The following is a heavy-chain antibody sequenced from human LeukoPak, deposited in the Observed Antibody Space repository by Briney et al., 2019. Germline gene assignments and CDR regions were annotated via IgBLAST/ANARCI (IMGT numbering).Heavy chain of an antibody. CDR3: ARVRMTSGWYVGYYFDY. Sequence: SQTLSLTCTVSGGSISSGGYYWSWIRQHPGKGLEWIGYIYYSGSTYYNPSLKSRVTISVDTSKNQFSLKLSSVTAADTAVYYCARVRMTSGWYVGYYFDYWGQGTLVTVSS. CDR2: IYYSGST. J-gene: IGHJ4*02. CDR1: GGSISSGGYY. D-gene: IGHD6-19*01. V-gene: IGHV4-31*03.